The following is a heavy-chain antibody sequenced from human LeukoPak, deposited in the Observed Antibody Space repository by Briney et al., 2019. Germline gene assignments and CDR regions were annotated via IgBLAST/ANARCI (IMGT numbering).Heavy chain of an antibody. D-gene: IGHD2-15*01. CDR3: AQESGPHMGGGDFDY. CDR1: GFTFTNFA. J-gene: IGHJ4*02. Sequence: PGGSLRLSCAASGFTFTNFAMSWVRQAPGKGLEWVSGISGGGQITYYADSVKGRFTISRDKSKSTLHLQMNSLRTEDTAVYYCAQESGPHMGGGDFDYWGQGTLVTVSS. CDR2: ISGGGQIT. V-gene: IGHV3-23*01.